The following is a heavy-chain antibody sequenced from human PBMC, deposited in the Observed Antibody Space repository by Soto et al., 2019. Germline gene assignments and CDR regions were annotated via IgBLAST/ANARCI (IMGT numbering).Heavy chain of an antibody. V-gene: IGHV3-21*01. D-gene: IGHD3-16*02. CDR1: GFTFSSYS. CDR3: ARDRVIAVYGMDV. Sequence: EVQLVESGGGLVKPGGSLRLSCAASGFTFSSYSMNWVRQAPGKGLEWVSSISSSSSYIYYADSVKGRFTISRDNAKNSLYLQMNSLRAEDTAVYYCARDRVIAVYGMDVWGQGTTVTVSS. CDR2: ISSSSSYI. J-gene: IGHJ6*02.